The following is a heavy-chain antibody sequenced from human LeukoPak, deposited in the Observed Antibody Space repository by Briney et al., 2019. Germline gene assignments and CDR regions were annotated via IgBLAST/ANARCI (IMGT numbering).Heavy chain of an antibody. V-gene: IGHV3-30*02. Sequence: GGSLTLACAASGCTFSSYGMHWVRQAPGRGLEWVAFIRHDGNNKYYADSVKGRFTISRDNSKNTLYLQMNSLRAEDTAMYYCAKDGSLYSSSWYLDYWGQGTLVTVSS. D-gene: IGHD6-13*01. CDR2: IRHDGNNK. CDR3: AKDGSLYSSSWYLDY. J-gene: IGHJ4*02. CDR1: GCTFSSYG.